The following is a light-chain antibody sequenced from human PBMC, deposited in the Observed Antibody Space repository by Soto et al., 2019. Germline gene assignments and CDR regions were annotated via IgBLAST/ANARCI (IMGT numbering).Light chain of an antibody. CDR2: ETS. V-gene: IGKV3-20*01. CDR1: QSVSSSH. CDR3: QQFGNTLYT. Sequence: EIVLTRSPGTLSLSPGERATLSCKASQSVSSSHLAWYQQKVGQPPRLLLHETSTRATGVPDRFSGSGSGTDFTLTISRLEPEDFAMYYCQQFGNTLYTFGQGTKLEI. J-gene: IGKJ2*01.